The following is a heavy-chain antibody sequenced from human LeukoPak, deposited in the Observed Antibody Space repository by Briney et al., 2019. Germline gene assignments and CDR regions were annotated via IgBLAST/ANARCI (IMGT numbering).Heavy chain of an antibody. J-gene: IGHJ4*02. CDR2: IYYSGST. CDR3: ASTQSVAAAGYPFDY. D-gene: IGHD6-13*01. CDR1: GGSISSSSYS. Sequence: SETLSLTCTVSGGSISSSSYSWSWIRQPPGKGLEWIGYIYYSGSTNYNPSLKSRVTISVDTSKNQFSLKLSSVTAADTAVYYCASTQSVAAAGYPFDYWGQGTLVTVSS. V-gene: IGHV4-61*01.